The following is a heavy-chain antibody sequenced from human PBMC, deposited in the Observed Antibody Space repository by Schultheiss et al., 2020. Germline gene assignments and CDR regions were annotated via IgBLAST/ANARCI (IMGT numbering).Heavy chain of an antibody. J-gene: IGHJ6*02. CDR2: IKSKTDGGTT. CDR1: GFTFSSYA. Sequence: GGSLRLSCAASGFTFSSYAMHWVRQAPGKGLEWVGRIKSKTDGGTTDYAAPVKGRFTISRDDSKNTLYLQMNSLKTEDTAVYYCTTTAGYYDILTGYHVYYYYGMDVWGQGTTVTVSS. V-gene: IGHV3-15*01. D-gene: IGHD3-9*01. CDR3: TTTAGYYDILTGYHVYYYYGMDV.